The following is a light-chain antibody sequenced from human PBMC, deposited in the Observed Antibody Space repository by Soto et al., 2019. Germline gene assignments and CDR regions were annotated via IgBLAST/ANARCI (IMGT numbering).Light chain of an antibody. CDR1: SSNIGAGYD. J-gene: IGLJ3*02. CDR3: TSYTTSSTLVV. Sequence: QSVLTQPPSVSGAPGQRVTISCTGSSSNIGAGYDVHWYQQRPGTAPKLLIFGNTNRPSGVPDRFSGSKSGNTASLTISGLQAEDEADYYCTSYTTSSTLVVFGGGTKLTVL. CDR2: GNT. V-gene: IGLV1-40*01.